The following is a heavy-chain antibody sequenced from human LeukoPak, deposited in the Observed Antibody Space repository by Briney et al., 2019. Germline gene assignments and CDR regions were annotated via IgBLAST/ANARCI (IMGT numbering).Heavy chain of an antibody. CDR3: ARDSSGWYEKYFQH. Sequence: ASVKVSCKASGYTFTSYGISWVRQAPGQELEWMGWISAYNGNTNYAQKLQGRVTMTTDTSTSTAYMELRSLRSDDTAVYYCARDSSGWYEKYFQHWGQGTLVTVSS. V-gene: IGHV1-18*01. D-gene: IGHD6-19*01. CDR2: ISAYNGNT. CDR1: GYTFTSYG. J-gene: IGHJ1*01.